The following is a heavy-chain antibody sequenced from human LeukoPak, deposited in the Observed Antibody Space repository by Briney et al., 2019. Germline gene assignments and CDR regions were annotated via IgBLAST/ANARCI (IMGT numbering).Heavy chain of an antibody. J-gene: IGHJ4*02. CDR3: ARDLKGPFDY. CDR1: GFTFDDYA. V-gene: IGHV3-9*01. CDR2: ISWNSGSI. Sequence: PGRSLRLSCAASGFTFDDYAMHWVRQAPGKGLEWVSGISWNSGSIGYADSVKGRFTISRDNARNSVYLQMNSLRAEDTAVYFCARDLKGPFDYWGQGTLVTVSS.